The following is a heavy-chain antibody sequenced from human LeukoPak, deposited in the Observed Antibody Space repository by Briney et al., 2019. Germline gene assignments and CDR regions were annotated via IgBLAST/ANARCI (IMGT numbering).Heavy chain of an antibody. D-gene: IGHD3-10*01. CDR3: ARPGSFDSEIFDF. V-gene: IGHV1-18*01. CDR2: ISAYNGAT. J-gene: IGHJ4*02. CDR1: GYTFTDYG. Sequence: ASVTVSFKASGYTFTDYGISWVRQAPGQGLEYMGWISAYNGATSYAQNLQGRLTLTTDTSTSTAYMELRSLRSDDAAVYYCARPGSFDSEIFDFWGRGTLVTVSS.